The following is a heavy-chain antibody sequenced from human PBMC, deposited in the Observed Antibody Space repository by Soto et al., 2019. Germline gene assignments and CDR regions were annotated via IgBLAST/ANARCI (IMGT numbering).Heavy chain of an antibody. Sequence: ASGKVCGKASAYTFIKYYISWVRQATGQGLEWRGWMNPGSGKTGYANKFQGRVTMTRDASTSTAHLELSSLTSEDTAVYYCARMASSGTLNWFDPWGQGTLVTVSS. J-gene: IGHJ5*02. V-gene: IGHV1-8*01. CDR1: AYTFIKYY. CDR2: MNPGSGKT. CDR3: ARMASSGTLNWFDP.